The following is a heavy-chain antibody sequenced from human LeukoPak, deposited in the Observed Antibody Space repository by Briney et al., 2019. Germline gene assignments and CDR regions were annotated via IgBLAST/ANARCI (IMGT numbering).Heavy chain of an antibody. CDR3: ARDGVQRVRGLMFHFGMDV. D-gene: IGHD3-10*01. Sequence: GGSLRLSCAASGFIVSSNYMSWVRQAPGKGLEWVSIIYSGDRTDYADSVKGRFTISRDNSKNTLYLQMNSLRAEDTAVYYCARDGVQRVRGLMFHFGMDVWGQGTTVTVSS. V-gene: IGHV3-66*01. J-gene: IGHJ6*02. CDR1: GFIVSSNY. CDR2: IYSGDRT.